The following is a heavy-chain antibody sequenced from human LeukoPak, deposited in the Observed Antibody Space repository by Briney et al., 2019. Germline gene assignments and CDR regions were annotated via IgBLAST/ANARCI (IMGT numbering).Heavy chain of an antibody. CDR1: GFTFISYA. V-gene: IGHV3-23*01. D-gene: IGHD2-2*01. CDR2: ISGSGGST. Sequence: GGSLRLSCAASGFTFISYAMSWVRQAPGKGLEWVSAISGSGGSTYYADSVKGRFTISRDNSKNTLYLQMNSLRAEDTAVYYCAKDLRYCSSTSCYTDYFDYWGQGTLVTVSS. CDR3: AKDLRYCSSTSCYTDYFDY. J-gene: IGHJ4*02.